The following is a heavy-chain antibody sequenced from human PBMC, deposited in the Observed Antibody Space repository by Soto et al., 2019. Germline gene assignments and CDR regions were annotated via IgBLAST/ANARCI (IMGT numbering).Heavy chain of an antibody. D-gene: IGHD5-12*01. CDR1: GFTFSSYA. Sequence: EVQLLESGGGLVQPGGSLRLSCAASGFTFSSYAMSWVRQAPGKGLEWVSAISGSGGSTYYADSVKGRFTISRDNYKDTLYLKMSRLSAEDTAVYYCAKDERDGSADYWGQGTLGTVSS. V-gene: IGHV3-23*01. CDR2: ISGSGGST. J-gene: IGHJ4*02. CDR3: AKDERDGSADY.